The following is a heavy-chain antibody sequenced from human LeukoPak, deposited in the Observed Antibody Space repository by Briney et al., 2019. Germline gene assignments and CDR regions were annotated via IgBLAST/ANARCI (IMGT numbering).Heavy chain of an antibody. J-gene: IGHJ6*03. D-gene: IGHD3-10*01. CDR2: INPNSGGT. Sequence: ASVKVSCKASGYTFTGYYMHWVRQAPGQGLEWKGWINPNSGGTNYAQKFQGRVTMTRDTSISTAYMELSRLRSDDTAVYYCAGWFGDPHYYYYMDVWGKGTTVTVSS. CDR3: AGWFGDPHYYYYMDV. V-gene: IGHV1-2*02. CDR1: GYTFTGYY.